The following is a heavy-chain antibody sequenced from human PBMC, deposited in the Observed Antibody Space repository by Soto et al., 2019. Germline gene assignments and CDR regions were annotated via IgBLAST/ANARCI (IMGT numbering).Heavy chain of an antibody. J-gene: IGHJ4*02. D-gene: IGHD2-2*01. CDR2: ISSSSYI. CDR1: GFTFSSYS. V-gene: IGHV3-21*01. CDR3: ARARGSSALNWEFEY. Sequence: GVSLRLSCAASGFTFSSYSMNCVRQAPGKGLEWVSSISSSSYIYYADSVKGRFTISRDNAKNSLYLQMNSLRAEDTAVYYCARARGSSALNWEFEYWGEGTLVTVSS.